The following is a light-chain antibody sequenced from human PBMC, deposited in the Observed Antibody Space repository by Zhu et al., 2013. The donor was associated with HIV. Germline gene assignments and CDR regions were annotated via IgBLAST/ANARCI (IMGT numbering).Light chain of an antibody. J-gene: IGKJ4*01. CDR3: QQYGSSPLT. Sequence: DIVLTQSPGMLSLSPGERATLSCRASQSISSTYLAWYQQKPGQAPRLLIYGASTRATGIPARFSGSGSGTEFTLTISSLQSEDFAVYYCQQYGSSPLTFGGGTKVEIK. CDR1: QSISSTY. CDR2: GAS. V-gene: IGKV3-20*01.